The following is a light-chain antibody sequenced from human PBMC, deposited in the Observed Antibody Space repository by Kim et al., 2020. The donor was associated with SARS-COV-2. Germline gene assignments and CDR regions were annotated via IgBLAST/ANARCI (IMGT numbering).Light chain of an antibody. V-gene: IGKV3-15*01. J-gene: IGKJ5*01. CDR1: QSVTTN. CDR3: QQYENWPPIT. Sequence: VSPGERATLSCWASQSVTTNLAWYQHKPGQAPRLLIYYASTRATGVPARFSGSGSGTEFTLTISGLQSEDSAVYYCQQYENWPPITFGQGTRLEIK. CDR2: YAS.